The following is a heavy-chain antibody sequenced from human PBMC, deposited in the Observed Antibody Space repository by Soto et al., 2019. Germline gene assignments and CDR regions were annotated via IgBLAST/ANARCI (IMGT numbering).Heavy chain of an antibody. CDR3: AIVSIAVMVVDPFDY. CDR1: GLTFSSYG. V-gene: IGHV3-30*03. Sequence: QVQLVESGGGVVQPGRSLRLSCAASGLTFSSYGMHWVRQAPGKGLEWVAVISYDGSNKYYADSVKGRFTISRDNSKKALLLKMSSVRAEATAVYSCAIVSIAVMVVDPFDYWGQGTLVTVSS. D-gene: IGHD3-22*01. CDR2: ISYDGSNK. J-gene: IGHJ4*02.